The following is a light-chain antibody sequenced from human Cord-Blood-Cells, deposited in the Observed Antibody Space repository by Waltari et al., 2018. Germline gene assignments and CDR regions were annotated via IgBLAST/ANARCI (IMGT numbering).Light chain of an antibody. V-gene: IGLV1-47*01. CDR3: AAWEDSLSGPV. Sequence: QSVLTQPPSASGTPGQRVTISCSGSSSNIGSNYVYWYQQLPGTAPKLLICRDNQRPSGVPDRVSGSTYGTSASLAIIGLRSEDEADYYCAAWEDSLSGPVFGGGTKLTVL. CDR2: RDN. CDR1: SSNIGSNY. J-gene: IGLJ3*02.